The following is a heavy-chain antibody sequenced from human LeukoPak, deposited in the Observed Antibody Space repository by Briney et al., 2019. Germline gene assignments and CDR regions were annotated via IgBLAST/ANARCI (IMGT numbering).Heavy chain of an antibody. Sequence: SETLSLTCAVYGGSFSGYYWIWIRQPPGKGLEWIGEINHSGSTNYNPSLKSRVTISVDTSKNQFSPKLSSVTAADTAVYYCARGRFWSGYYPQNYYYYYMDVWGKGTTVTVSS. D-gene: IGHD3-3*01. CDR1: GGSFSGYY. J-gene: IGHJ6*03. V-gene: IGHV4-34*01. CDR3: ARGRFWSGYYPQNYYYYYMDV. CDR2: INHSGST.